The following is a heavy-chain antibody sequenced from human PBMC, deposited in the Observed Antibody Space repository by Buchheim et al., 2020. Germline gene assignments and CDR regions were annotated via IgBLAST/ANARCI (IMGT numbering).Heavy chain of an antibody. CDR1: GGSISSCDYS. CDR3: ANLWWAMGGYFNL. Sequence: VQLQESGPGLVKPSQTLSLTCTVSGGSISSCDYSWSWIRPPPGKGLECIWYIYYSGSTYYNPSLKSLVTISVDTSKNPFSLKLSAVTAADTAGYNGANLWWAMGGYFNLGGRGTL. V-gene: IGHV4-30-4*01. D-gene: IGHD2-21*01. CDR2: IYYSGST. J-gene: IGHJ2*01.